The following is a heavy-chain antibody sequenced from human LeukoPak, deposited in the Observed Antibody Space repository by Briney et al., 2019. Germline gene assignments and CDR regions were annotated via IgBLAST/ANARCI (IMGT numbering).Heavy chain of an antibody. Sequence: GASVKVSCKASGYTFTAYYIHWVRQAPGQRLEWMGWINLNSSGTNYAQKFQGRVTMTRDTSISTAYMELSRLRSDDTAVYFCARRCDTSSYYTYYFDYWGQGTLVTVSS. CDR1: GYTFTAYY. J-gene: IGHJ4*02. D-gene: IGHD3-22*01. CDR2: INLNSSGT. CDR3: ARRCDTSSYYTYYFDY. V-gene: IGHV1-2*02.